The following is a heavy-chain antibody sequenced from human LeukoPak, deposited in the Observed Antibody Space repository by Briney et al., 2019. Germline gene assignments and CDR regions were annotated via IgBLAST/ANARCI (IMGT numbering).Heavy chain of an antibody. V-gene: IGHV3-66*01. D-gene: IGHD6-19*01. Sequence: GGSLRLSCAASRFTFSTYWMHWVRQAPGKGLEWVSIIYSGGSTYYADSVKGRFTISRDSSKNTLYLQMNSLRAEDTAVYYCAKDPAPYSSGWADFDYWGQGTLVTVSS. CDR3: AKDPAPYSSGWADFDY. CDR2: IYSGGST. J-gene: IGHJ4*02. CDR1: RFTFSTYW.